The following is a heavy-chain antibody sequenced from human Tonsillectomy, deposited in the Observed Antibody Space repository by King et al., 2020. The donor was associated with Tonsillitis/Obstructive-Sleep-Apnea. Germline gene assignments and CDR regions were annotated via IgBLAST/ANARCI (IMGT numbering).Heavy chain of an antibody. D-gene: IGHD2-2*01. CDR2: ISYDGSNK. V-gene: IGHV3-30*18. CDR3: AKDLGYCSSTSCSRGDAFDI. Sequence: VQLVESGGCVVQPGRSLRLSCAASGFTFSSYGMHWVRQAPGKGLEWVAVISYDGSNKYYADSVKGRFTISRDNSKNTLYLQMNSLRAEDTAVYYCAKDLGYCSSTSCSRGDAFDIWGQGTMVTVSS. J-gene: IGHJ3*02. CDR1: GFTFSSYG.